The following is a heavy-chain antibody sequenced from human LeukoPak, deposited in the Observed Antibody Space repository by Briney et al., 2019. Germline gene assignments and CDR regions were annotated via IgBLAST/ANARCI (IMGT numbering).Heavy chain of an antibody. V-gene: IGHV4-59*08. Sequence: SETLSLTCTVSGGSISSYYWSWIRQPPGKGLEWIGYIYYSGSTNYKPSLKSRVTISADRSKNQIYLTLTSVTAADAAVYFCASAVYFGDLTVFDTWGQGTVVTVSS. CDR3: ASAVYFGDLTVFDT. D-gene: IGHD3-10*01. CDR1: GGSISSYY. CDR2: IYYSGST. J-gene: IGHJ4*02.